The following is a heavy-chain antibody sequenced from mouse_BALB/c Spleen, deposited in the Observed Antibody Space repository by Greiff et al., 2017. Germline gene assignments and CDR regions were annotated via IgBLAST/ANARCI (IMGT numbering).Heavy chain of an antibody. CDR1: GFNIKDTY. Sequence: VQLQQSGAELVKPGASVKLSCTASGFNIKDTYMHWVKQRPEQGLEWIGRIDPANGNTKYDPKFQGKATITADTSSNTAYLQLSSLTSEDTAVYYCARPPYGNWYFDVWGAGTTVTVSS. D-gene: IGHD2-1*01. CDR3: ARPPYGNWYFDV. J-gene: IGHJ1*01. V-gene: IGHV14-3*02. CDR2: IDPANGNT.